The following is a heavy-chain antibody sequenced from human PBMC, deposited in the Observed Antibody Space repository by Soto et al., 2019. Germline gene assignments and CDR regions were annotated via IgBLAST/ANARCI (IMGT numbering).Heavy chain of an antibody. V-gene: IGHV3-21*01. CDR2: ISGGGTYV. Sequence: PGGSLRLSCAASGFTFISYSINWVRQAPGKGLEWVSSISGGGTYVYYADSVKGRFTISRDNAKTSISLLMNSLRAEDTAVYYCARGSLTQFDFWGQGTLVTVSS. CDR1: GFTFISYS. CDR3: ARGSLTQFDF. J-gene: IGHJ4*02.